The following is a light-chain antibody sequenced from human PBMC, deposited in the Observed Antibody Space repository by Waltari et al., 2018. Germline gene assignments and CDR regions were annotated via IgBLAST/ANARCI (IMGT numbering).Light chain of an antibody. CDR2: DVS. CDR1: SSAVGGYNY. Sequence: QSALTQPASVSGSPGQSIPISSTGTSSAVGGYNYFSWYPQHPGKAPKLMIPDVSKRPSGVSNRFSGSKSGNTASLTISGLQAEDEADYYCSSYTSGTTVVFGGGTKLTVL. J-gene: IGLJ2*01. CDR3: SSYTSGTTVV. V-gene: IGLV2-14*01.